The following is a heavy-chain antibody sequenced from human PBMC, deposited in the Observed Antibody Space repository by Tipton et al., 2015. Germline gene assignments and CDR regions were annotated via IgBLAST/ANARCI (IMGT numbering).Heavy chain of an antibody. D-gene: IGHD1-26*01. Sequence: SLRLSCAASGFIFSSYSMNWVRQAPGKGLEWVSVISTDGTTFYADSVKGRFSISRDTSRNTLHLQMNNLRVEDTAVYYCATHVRGAKRIGLFSGTTYHYSAMEIWGQGTTVTVSS. V-gene: IGHV3-53*01. CDR3: ATHVRGAKRIGLFSGTTYHYSAMEI. CDR2: ISTDGTT. J-gene: IGHJ6*02. CDR1: GFIFSSYS.